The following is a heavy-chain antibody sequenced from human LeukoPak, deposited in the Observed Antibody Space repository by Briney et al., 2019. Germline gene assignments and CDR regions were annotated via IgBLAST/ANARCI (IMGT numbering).Heavy chain of an antibody. V-gene: IGHV1-3*03. Sequence: ASVKVSCKASGYTFTSYAMHWVRQAPGQRLEWMGWINAGNGNTKYSQEFQGRVTMTEDTSTDTAYMELSSLRFEDTAVYYCARAKYNSGWYGAFDIWGQGTMVTVSS. D-gene: IGHD6-19*01. CDR2: INAGNGNT. J-gene: IGHJ3*02. CDR1: GYTFTSYA. CDR3: ARAKYNSGWYGAFDI.